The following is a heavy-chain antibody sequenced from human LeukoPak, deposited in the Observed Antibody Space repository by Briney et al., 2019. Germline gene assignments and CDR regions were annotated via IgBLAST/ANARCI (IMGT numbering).Heavy chain of an antibody. CDR2: IYYSGST. J-gene: IGHJ3*01. Sequence: SETLSLTCTVSGDSISSYYWSWIRQPPGKGLEWIGYIYYSGSTNYNPSLKSRVTISLDTSKSQVSLTLSSVTAADTAVYYCARPAERGYSYGLDFWGQGTMVTVSS. CDR3: ARPAERGYSYGLDF. CDR1: GDSISSYY. D-gene: IGHD5-18*01. V-gene: IGHV4-59*01.